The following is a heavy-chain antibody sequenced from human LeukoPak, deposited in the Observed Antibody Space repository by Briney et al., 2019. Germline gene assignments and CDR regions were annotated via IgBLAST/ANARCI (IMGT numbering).Heavy chain of an antibody. CDR2: ISSSGTYV. J-gene: IGHJ4*02. CDR1: GFTFSTYS. CDR3: ARDPSRWELLNFDY. D-gene: IGHD1-26*01. Sequence: GGSLRLSCTASGFTFSTYSMNWVRQAPGKGLEWVSSISSSGTYVYYADSLKGRFTISRDNAKDSLYLQMNSLRAEDTAVYYCARDPSRWELLNFDYWGRGTLVTVSS. V-gene: IGHV3-21*01.